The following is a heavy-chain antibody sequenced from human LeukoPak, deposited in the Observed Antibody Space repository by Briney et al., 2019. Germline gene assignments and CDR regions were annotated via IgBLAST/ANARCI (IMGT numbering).Heavy chain of an antibody. CDR2: ISYDGSNK. J-gene: IGHJ4*02. CDR1: GFTFSSYG. D-gene: IGHD6-19*01. CDR3: AKDYGKYSSGWLVY. V-gene: IGHV3-30*18. Sequence: GGSLRLSCAASGFTFSSYGMHWVRQAPGKGLEWVAVISYDGSNKYYADSVKGRFTISRDNSKNTLSLQMNSLRVEDTAVYYCAKDYGKYSSGWLVYWGQGTLVTVSS.